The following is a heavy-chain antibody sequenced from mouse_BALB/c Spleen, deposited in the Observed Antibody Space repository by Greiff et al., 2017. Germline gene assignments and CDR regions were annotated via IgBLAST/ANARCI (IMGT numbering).Heavy chain of an antibody. Sequence: EVHLVESGGGLVQPGGSRKLSCAASGFTFSSFGMHWVRQAPEKGLEWVAYISSGSSTIYYADTVKGRFTISRDNPKNTLFLQMTSLRSEDTAMYYCARSHYYGSRGDYYAMDYWGQGTSVTVSS. CDR2: ISSGSSTI. D-gene: IGHD1-1*01. V-gene: IGHV5-17*02. CDR3: ARSHYYGSRGDYYAMDY. CDR1: GFTFSSFG. J-gene: IGHJ4*01.